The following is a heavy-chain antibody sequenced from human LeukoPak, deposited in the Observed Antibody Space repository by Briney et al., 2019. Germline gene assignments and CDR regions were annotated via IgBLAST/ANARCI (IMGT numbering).Heavy chain of an antibody. D-gene: IGHD6-6*01. J-gene: IGHJ5*02. CDR3: ARRRSSSPSRGWFDP. V-gene: IGHV4-39*07. CDR2: INHSGST. Sequence: PSETLSLTCTVSGGSISSSSYYWGWIRQPPGKGLEWIGSINHSGSTNYNPSLKSRVTISVDTSKNQFSLKLSSVTAADTAVNYCARRRSSSPSRGWFDPWGQGTLVTVSS. CDR1: GGSISSSSYY.